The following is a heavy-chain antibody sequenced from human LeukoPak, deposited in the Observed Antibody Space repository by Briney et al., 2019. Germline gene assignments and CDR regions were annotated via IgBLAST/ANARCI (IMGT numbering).Heavy chain of an antibody. CDR3: ARETYYSSGNVYNRIDY. CDR1: GYTFTGSY. V-gene: IGHV1-2*02. J-gene: IGHJ4*02. Sequence: ASVKVSCKASGYTFTGSYMHWVRQAPGQGLEWMGWINPNSGGTNYAQKFQGRVTMTRDTSISTAYMELSRLTSDDAAVYFCARETYYSSGNVYNRIDYWGQGTLVTVSS. D-gene: IGHD3-10*01. CDR2: INPNSGGT.